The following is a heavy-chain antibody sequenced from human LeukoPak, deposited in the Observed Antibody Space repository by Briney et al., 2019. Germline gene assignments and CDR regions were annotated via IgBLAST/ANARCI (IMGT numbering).Heavy chain of an antibody. D-gene: IGHD7-27*01. Sequence: SESLSLTCTVSGDFITAYYWSWIRQPPGKGREWIGYVYYTGSTEYNPSLRSRVTISLEMSKQQFSLTLTSVTAADTAVYYCASNTGTVFDYWGQGALVTVSS. CDR3: ASNTGTVFDY. CDR2: VYYTGST. V-gene: IGHV4-59*01. J-gene: IGHJ4*02. CDR1: GDFITAYY.